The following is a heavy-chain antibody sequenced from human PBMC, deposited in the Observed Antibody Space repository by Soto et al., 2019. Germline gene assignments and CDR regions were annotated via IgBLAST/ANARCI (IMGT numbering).Heavy chain of an antibody. D-gene: IGHD3-10*01. Sequence: QVQLQESGPGLVKPLGTLSLTCTVPGGSITSYYWSWFRQPPGKGLEWIGYIYYNGNINYNPSLKSRLTISLDTSKNQFSLRLSSVTAADTAVYYCATGRVYFGSEYWGQGTLVTVSS. CDR1: GGSITSYY. J-gene: IGHJ4*02. CDR3: ATGRVYFGSEY. CDR2: IYYNGNI. V-gene: IGHV4-59*01.